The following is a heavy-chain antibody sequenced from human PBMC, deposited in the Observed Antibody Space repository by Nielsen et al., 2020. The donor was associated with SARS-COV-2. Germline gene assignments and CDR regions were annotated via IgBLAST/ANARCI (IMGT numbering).Heavy chain of an antibody. CDR2: ISGSGGST. CDR3: ARDPNYYGSGSYYKY. CDR1: GFTFSSYA. V-gene: IGHV3-23*01. Sequence: GGSLRLSCAASGFTFSSYAMSWVRQAPGKGLERVSAISGSGGSTYYADSVKGRFTISRDNSKNTLYLQMNSLRAEDTAVYYCARDPNYYGSGSYYKYWGQGTLVTVSS. D-gene: IGHD3-10*01. J-gene: IGHJ4*02.